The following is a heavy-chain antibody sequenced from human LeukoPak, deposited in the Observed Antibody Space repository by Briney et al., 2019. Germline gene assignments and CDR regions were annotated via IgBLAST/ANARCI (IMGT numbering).Heavy chain of an antibody. CDR2: INPNSGGT. J-gene: IGHJ4*02. CDR3: ARDLASFHYFDY. V-gene: IGHV1-2*02. D-gene: IGHD2-2*01. Sequence: ASVKVSCKASGYTFTGYYMHWVRQAPGQGLEWMGWINPNSGGTNYAQKFQGRVTMTRDTPISTAYMELSRLRSDDTAVYYCARDLASFHYFDYWGQGTLVTVSS. CDR1: GYTFTGYY.